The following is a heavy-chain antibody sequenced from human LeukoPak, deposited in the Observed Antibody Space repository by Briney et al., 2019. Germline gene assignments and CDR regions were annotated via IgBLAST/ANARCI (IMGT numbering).Heavy chain of an antibody. CDR3: AKGSSGTAMVAYYFDY. D-gene: IGHD5-18*01. CDR1: GFTFSSYA. CDR2: ISGSGGST. J-gene: IGHJ4*02. V-gene: IGHV3-23*01. Sequence: PGGSLRLSCAASGFTFSSYAMSWVRQAPGKGLEWVSAISGSGGSTYYADSAKGRFTISRDNSKNTLYLQMNSLRAEDTAVYYCAKGSSGTAMVAYYFDYWGQGTLVTVFS.